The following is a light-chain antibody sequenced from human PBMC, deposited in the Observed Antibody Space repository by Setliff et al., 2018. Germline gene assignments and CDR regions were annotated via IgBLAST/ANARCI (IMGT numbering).Light chain of an antibody. Sequence: QSALTQPPSASGSPGQSVTISCTGTSSDVGGYNYVSWYQQHPGKAPKLMIYEVSKRPSGVPDRFSGSKSGNTASLTVSGLQAEDEADYYRSSYAGSYTYVFGTGTKVTVL. CDR3: SSYAGSYTYV. J-gene: IGLJ1*01. CDR1: SSDVGGYNY. CDR2: EVS. V-gene: IGLV2-8*01.